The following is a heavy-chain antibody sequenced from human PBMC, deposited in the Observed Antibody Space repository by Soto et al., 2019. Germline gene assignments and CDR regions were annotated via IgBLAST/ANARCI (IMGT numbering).Heavy chain of an antibody. V-gene: IGHV4-30-4*01. CDR1: GGSISNVGYF. J-gene: IGHJ5*02. D-gene: IGHD2-2*01. CDR2: IYHTGTT. CDR3: ARVMAAMKKWLDP. Sequence: QVQLQESGPGLVKPSQTLSLTCTVSGGSISNVGYFWSWIRQPPGKGLEWIGFIYHTGTTYYNSSSRSRVSISIDTSTSQFPLKLKTVNAADTAVYYWARVMAAMKKWLDPWGQGTL.